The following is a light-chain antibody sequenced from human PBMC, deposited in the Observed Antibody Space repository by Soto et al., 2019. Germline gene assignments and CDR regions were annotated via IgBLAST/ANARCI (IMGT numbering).Light chain of an antibody. CDR2: GDT. CDR3: QSYDSRLSGSV. J-gene: IGLJ1*01. Sequence: QSALTQPPSVSGAPGQRVTISCTGSNSNIGADYAVHWCQHLPGTAPKFLLTGDTRRPSGVRDRFSGSKSGASASLAITDLQAEDEADYYCQSYDSRLSGSVFGTGIKVTDL. V-gene: IGLV1-40*01. CDR1: NSNIGADYA.